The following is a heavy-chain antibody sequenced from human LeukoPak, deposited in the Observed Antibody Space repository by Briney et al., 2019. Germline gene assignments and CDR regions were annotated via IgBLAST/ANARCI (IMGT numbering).Heavy chain of an antibody. V-gene: IGHV4-39*07. Sequence: SETLSLTCTVSGGSISSSSYYWGWIRQPPGKGLEWIGSIYYSGSTYYNPSLKSRVTISVDTSKNQFSLKLSSVTAADTAVYYCARVENAYPPHYVPNAFDIWGQGTMVTVSS. CDR1: GGSISSSSYY. J-gene: IGHJ3*02. D-gene: IGHD3-10*02. CDR3: ARVENAYPPHYVPNAFDI. CDR2: IYYSGST.